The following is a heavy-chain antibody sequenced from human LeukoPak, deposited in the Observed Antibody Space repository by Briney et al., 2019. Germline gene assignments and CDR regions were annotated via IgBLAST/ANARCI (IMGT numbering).Heavy chain of an antibody. D-gene: IGHD1-26*01. J-gene: IGHJ4*02. CDR1: GFTFSSFW. CDR2: IDTDGSKT. Sequence: GGALRLSCEASGFTFSSFWIHWVRQAPGKGLGWVSHIDTDGSKTRYADSVKGRFTISRDNAKNTLYLQMNSLRAEDTAVYYCARVGGSGSFDYWGQGTLVTVSS. V-gene: IGHV3-74*01. CDR3: ARVGGSGSFDY.